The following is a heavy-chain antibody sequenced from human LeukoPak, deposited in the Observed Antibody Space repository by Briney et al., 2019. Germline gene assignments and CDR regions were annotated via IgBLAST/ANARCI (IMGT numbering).Heavy chain of an antibody. Sequence: SETLSLTCAVSGYSISSGYYWGWIRQPPGKGLEWIGSIYHSGSTYYNPSLKSRVTISVDTSKNQFFLKLSSVTAADTAVYYCARDSGTIPSGGSDNWFDPWGQGTLVTVSS. J-gene: IGHJ5*02. V-gene: IGHV4-38-2*02. CDR3: ARDSGTIPSGGSDNWFDP. CDR1: GYSISSGYY. D-gene: IGHD2-15*01. CDR2: IYHSGST.